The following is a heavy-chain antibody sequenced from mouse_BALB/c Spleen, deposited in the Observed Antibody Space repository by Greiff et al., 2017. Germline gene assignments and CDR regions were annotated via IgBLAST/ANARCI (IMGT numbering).Heavy chain of an antibody. D-gene: IGHD3-1*01. CDR2: ISSGSSTI. J-gene: IGHJ2*01. Sequence: EVKLMESGGGLVKPGGSLKLSCAASGFTFSSFGMHWVRQAPEKGLEWVAYISSGSSTIYYADTVKGRFTISRDNPKNTLFLQMTSLRSEDTAMYYCARSGLSLDYWGQGTTLTVSS. V-gene: IGHV5-17*02. CDR3: ARSGLSLDY. CDR1: GFTFSSFG.